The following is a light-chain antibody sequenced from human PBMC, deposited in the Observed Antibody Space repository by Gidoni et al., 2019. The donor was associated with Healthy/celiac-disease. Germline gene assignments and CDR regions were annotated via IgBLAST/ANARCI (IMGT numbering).Light chain of an antibody. J-gene: IGLJ2*01. V-gene: IGLV2-8*01. CDR2: EVI. CDR3: SSYAGNNNLV. Sequence: QSALTQPPSAPGSPGQSVTISCTGTSSDVVGYNYVSWYQQHPGKAPKLMIYEVITRPSGVPDRFSGSKSGNTASLTVSGLQAEDEADYYCSSYAGNNNLVFGGGTKLTVL. CDR1: SSDVVGYNY.